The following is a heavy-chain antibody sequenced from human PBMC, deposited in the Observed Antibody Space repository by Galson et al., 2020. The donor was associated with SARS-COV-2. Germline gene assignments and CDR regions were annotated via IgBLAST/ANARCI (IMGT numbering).Heavy chain of an antibody. D-gene: IGHD3-10*01. Sequence: SETLSLTCTVSGGSISSSSYYWGWIRQPPGKGLEWIGSIYYSGSTYYNPSLKSRVTISVDTSKNQFSLKLSSVTAADTAVYYCARHGPRVRGVNYFDYWGQGTLVTVSS. CDR1: GGSISSSSYY. J-gene: IGHJ4*02. CDR2: IYYSGST. V-gene: IGHV4-39*01. CDR3: ARHGPRVRGVNYFDY.